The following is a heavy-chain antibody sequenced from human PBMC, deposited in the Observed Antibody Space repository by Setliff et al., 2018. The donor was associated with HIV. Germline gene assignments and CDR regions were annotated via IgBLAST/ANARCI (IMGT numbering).Heavy chain of an antibody. V-gene: IGHV5-51*01. CDR2: IYPSDSKT. Sequence: PGESLKISCKGSGYSFTNSWIGWVRQMPGKGLEWMGMIYPSDSKTRYSPSFQGQVTISVDKSSNTAYLQWSSLKASDTAIYYCARRQGYGDYPELDYWGQGTLVTVSS. CDR1: GYSFTNSW. D-gene: IGHD4-17*01. J-gene: IGHJ4*02. CDR3: ARRQGYGDYPELDY.